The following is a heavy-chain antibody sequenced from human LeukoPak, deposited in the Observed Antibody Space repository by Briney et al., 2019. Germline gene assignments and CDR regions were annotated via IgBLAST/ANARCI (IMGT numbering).Heavy chain of an antibody. CDR3: ARAPRAVVVVPAASSRRGSEYYYYYYMDV. Sequence: PSETLSLTCTVYGGSISSGSYYWSWIRQPAGKGLEWIGRIYTSGSTNYNPSLKSRVTISVDTSKNQFSLKLSSVTAADTAVYYCARAPRAVVVVPAASSRRGSEYYYYYYMDVWGKGTTVTVSS. CDR1: GGSISSGSYY. D-gene: IGHD2-2*01. CDR2: IYTSGST. V-gene: IGHV4-61*02. J-gene: IGHJ6*03.